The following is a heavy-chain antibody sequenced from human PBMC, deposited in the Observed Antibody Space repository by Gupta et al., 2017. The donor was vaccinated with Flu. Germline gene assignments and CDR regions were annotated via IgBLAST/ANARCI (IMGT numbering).Heavy chain of an antibody. V-gene: IGHV3-33*01. CDR1: GFPFSSYG. J-gene: IGHJ4*02. Sequence: VQLVESGGGVVQPGRSLRLSCAASGFPFSSYGMHWVRQAPGKGLEWVAVIWYDGSNKYYADSVKGRFTISRDNSKNTLYLQMNSLRAEDTAVYYCARDSGSYPYWDFDYWGQGTLVTVSS. CDR2: IWYDGSNK. D-gene: IGHD1-26*01. CDR3: ARDSGSYPYWDFDY.